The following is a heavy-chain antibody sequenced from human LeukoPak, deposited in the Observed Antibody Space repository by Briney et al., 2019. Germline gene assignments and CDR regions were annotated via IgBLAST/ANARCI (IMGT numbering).Heavy chain of an antibody. V-gene: IGHV3-53*01. CDR3: ARYAYDSSGYYSFDH. J-gene: IGHJ4*02. CDR2: IYSGGST. D-gene: IGHD3-22*01. CDR1: GFTVSSNY. Sequence: GGSLRLSCAASGFTVSSNYMSWVRQAPGKGLEWVSVIYSGGSTYYADSVKGRFTISRDNSKSTLYIQMNSLRAEDTAVYYCARYAYDSSGYYSFDHWGQGTLVTVSS.